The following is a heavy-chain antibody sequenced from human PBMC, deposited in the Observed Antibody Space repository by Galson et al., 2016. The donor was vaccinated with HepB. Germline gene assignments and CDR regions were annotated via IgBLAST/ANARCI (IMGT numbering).Heavy chain of an antibody. CDR1: GFTFSSYA. D-gene: IGHD3-9*01. CDR3: AKSGLEYDILTGYYRRGADY. CDR2: SGSGGPT. J-gene: IGHJ4*02. V-gene: IGHV3-23*01. Sequence: SLRLSCAASGFTFSSYAMSWVRQAPGKGLEWVSSSGSGGPTYYADSVRGRFTISRDNSKNTLFLRMHSLRADDTAVYYCAKSGLEYDILTGYYRRGADYWGQGTLVTFSS.